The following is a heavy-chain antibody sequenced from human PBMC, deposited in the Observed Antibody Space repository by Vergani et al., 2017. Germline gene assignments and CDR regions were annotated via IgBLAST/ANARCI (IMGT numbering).Heavy chain of an antibody. Sequence: VQLVESGGGVVQPGRSLRLSCAASGFTFSNAWMSWVRQAPGKGLEWVGRIKSKTDGGTTDYAAPVKGRFTISRDDSKNTLYLQMNSLKTEDTAVYYCAKDRGYCSGGSCPGGPYWGQGTLVTVSS. CDR3: AKDRGYCSGGSCPGGPY. D-gene: IGHD2-15*01. CDR2: IKSKTDGGTT. V-gene: IGHV3-15*01. J-gene: IGHJ4*02. CDR1: GFTFSNAW.